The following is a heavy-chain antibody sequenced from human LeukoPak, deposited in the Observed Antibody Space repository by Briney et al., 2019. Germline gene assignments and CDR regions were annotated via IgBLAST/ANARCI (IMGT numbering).Heavy chain of an antibody. V-gene: IGHV1-8*01. Sequence: ASVKVSCKASGYAFNIYDISWVRQATGHGLEWMGWMNPDSGNTGFAQKFQGRVTMTRNTSITTAYMELSSLRFEDTAVYYCAVHLPGDYLDRWGQGTLVIVSS. CDR3: AVHLPGDYLDR. CDR1: GYAFNIYD. CDR2: MNPDSGNT. J-gene: IGHJ4*02.